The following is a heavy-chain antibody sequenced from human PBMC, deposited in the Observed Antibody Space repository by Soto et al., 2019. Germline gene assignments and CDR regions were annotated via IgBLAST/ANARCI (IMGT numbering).Heavy chain of an antibody. Sequence: GGSLRLSCAASGLTFSDRYMDWVRQAPGKGLEWVGRIRKKTNSYTTEYAASAKGRFIISRDDSTNSLYLQMSSLKTEDTAVYYCTTVTTVDYYFDYWGQGTLVTGS. J-gene: IGHJ4*02. CDR2: IRKKTNSYTT. D-gene: IGHD4-17*01. CDR3: TTVTTVDYYFDY. CDR1: GLTFSDRY. V-gene: IGHV3-72*01.